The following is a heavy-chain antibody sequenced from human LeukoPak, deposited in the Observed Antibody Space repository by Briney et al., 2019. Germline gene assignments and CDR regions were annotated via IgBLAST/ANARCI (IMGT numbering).Heavy chain of an antibody. V-gene: IGHV1-69*02. CDR3: ARVMYCSGGSCYSGGFGWFDP. D-gene: IGHD2-15*01. J-gene: IGHJ5*02. Sequence: GASVKVSCKASGGTFSSYTISWVRQAPGQGLEWMGRIIPILGIANYAQKFQGRVTITADKSTSTAYMELSSLRSEDTAVYYCARVMYCSGGSCYSGGFGWFDPWGQGTLVTVSS. CDR2: IIPILGIA. CDR1: GGTFSSYT.